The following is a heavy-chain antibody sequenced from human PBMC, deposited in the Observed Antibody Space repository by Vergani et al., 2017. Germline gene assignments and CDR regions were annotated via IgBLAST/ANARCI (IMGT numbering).Heavy chain of an antibody. V-gene: IGHV3-33*01. CDR3: ARVGDYYDSSGYYY. Sequence: QVQLVESGGGVVQPGRSLRLSCAASGFTFSSYGMHWVRQAPGKGLEWVAVIWYDGSNKYYADSVKGRFTISRDNSKNTLYLQMNSLRAEDTAVYYCARVGDYYDSSGYYYWGQGTLVTVSS. CDR1: GFTFSSYG. J-gene: IGHJ4*02. CDR2: IWYDGSNK. D-gene: IGHD3-22*01.